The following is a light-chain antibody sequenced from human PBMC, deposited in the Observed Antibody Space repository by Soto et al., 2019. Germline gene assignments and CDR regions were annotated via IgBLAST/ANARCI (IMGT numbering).Light chain of an antibody. CDR3: CSFAGGRNV. Sequence: QSVLTQPASVSGSPGQAITICCSGTSSDVGAYNLVSWYQQFPGKAPKLMIFEVSQRPTGVSSRFSGSKSGSTASLTISGLQAEDEADYYCCSFAGGRNVFGTGTKLTVL. CDR2: EVS. V-gene: IGLV2-23*02. J-gene: IGLJ1*01. CDR1: SSDVGAYNL.